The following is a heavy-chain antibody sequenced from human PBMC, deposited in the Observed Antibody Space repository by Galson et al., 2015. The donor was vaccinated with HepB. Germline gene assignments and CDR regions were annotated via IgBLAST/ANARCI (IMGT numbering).Heavy chain of an antibody. CDR3: ARDSYYYDSSGYSFDY. J-gene: IGHJ4*02. CDR2: ISAYNGNT. CDR1: GYTFTSYG. V-gene: IGHV1-18*01. D-gene: IGHD3-22*01. Sequence: SVKVSCKASGYTFTSYGISWVRQAPGQGLEWMGWISAYNGNTNYAQKLQGRVTMTTDTSTSTAYMELRSLRSDDTAGYYCARDSYYYDSSGYSFDYWGQGTLVTVSS.